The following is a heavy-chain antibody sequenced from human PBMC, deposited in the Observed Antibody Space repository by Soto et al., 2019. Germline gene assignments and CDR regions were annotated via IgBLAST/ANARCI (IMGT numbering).Heavy chain of an antibody. V-gene: IGHV4-31*03. Sequence: QVQLQESGPGLVKPSQTLSLTCTVSGGSISSGGYYWSWIRQHPGKGLEGIGYIYYSGSTYYNPSLTSRVTISVDTSKNPFSLKLSSVPAADTAVYYCAREAAGILNWFDPWGQGTLVTVSS. J-gene: IGHJ5*02. CDR2: IYYSGST. CDR1: GGSISSGGYY. CDR3: AREAAGILNWFDP. D-gene: IGHD6-25*01.